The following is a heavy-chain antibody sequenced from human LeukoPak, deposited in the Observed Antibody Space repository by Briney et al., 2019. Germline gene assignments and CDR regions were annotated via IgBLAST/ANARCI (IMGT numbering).Heavy chain of an antibody. Sequence: SETLSLTCTVSGDSISSADYYWSWIRQPPGKGLEWIGYIYYSGSTYYNPSLKSRVTISVDTSKNQFSLKLSSVTAADTAVYYCARDRARGSCHFDYWGQGTLVTVSS. CDR1: GDSISSADYY. CDR2: IYYSGST. D-gene: IGHD3-16*01. J-gene: IGHJ4*02. CDR3: ARDRARGSCHFDY. V-gene: IGHV4-30-4*01.